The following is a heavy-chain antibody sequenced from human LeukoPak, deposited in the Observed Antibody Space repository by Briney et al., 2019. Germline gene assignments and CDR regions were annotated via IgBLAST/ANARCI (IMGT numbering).Heavy chain of an antibody. CDR1: GGSFSGYY. V-gene: IGHV4-34*01. J-gene: IGHJ4*02. Sequence: KASETLSLTCAVYGGSFSGYYWSWIRQPPGKGLEWIGEINHSGSTNYNPSLKSRVTISVDTSKNQFSLKLSSVTAADTAVYYCARRGRGIAAAGIRFDYWGQGTLVTVSS. D-gene: IGHD6-13*01. CDR3: ARRGRGIAAAGIRFDY. CDR2: INHSGST.